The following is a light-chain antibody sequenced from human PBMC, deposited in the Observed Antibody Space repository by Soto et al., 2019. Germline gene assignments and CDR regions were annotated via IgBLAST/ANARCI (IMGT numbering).Light chain of an antibody. J-gene: IGLJ3*02. V-gene: IGLV1-44*01. Sequence: QSVLTQPPAASGTPGQRVTISCSGSSPNVKRNTVSLYQQLPATAPKLLIYSNSQRPSGVPDRFSGSKSGTSASLAISGVQSDDEAEYYCAAWDDNRIVLFGGGTKVTVL. CDR2: SNS. CDR1: SPNVKRNT. CDR3: AAWDDNRIVL.